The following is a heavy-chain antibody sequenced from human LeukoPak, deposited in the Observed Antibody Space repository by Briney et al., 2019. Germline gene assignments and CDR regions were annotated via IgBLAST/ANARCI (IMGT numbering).Heavy chain of an antibody. V-gene: IGHV3-23*01. Sequence: GGSLRLSYAAPGLTFSSYVMNWAHQAPGKGLDWPSGINGNGGTTDYADSVKGRITISRDNPKNTLYLQRNSLRAEDTAVYYCAKGGGATDYWGQGTLVTVAS. J-gene: IGHJ4*02. D-gene: IGHD1-26*01. CDR1: GLTFSSYV. CDR3: AKGGGATDY. CDR2: INGNGGTT.